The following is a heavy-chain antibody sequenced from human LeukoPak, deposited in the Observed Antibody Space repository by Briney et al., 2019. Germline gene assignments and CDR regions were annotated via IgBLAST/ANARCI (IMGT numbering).Heavy chain of an antibody. V-gene: IGHV4-38-2*01. J-gene: IGHJ4*02. CDR3: ARHARTSEDFDY. Sequence: SETLSLTCAVSGYSITSGYYWGWIRQPPGKGLEWIGSIYHSGNTYYNPSLKSRLTISVDTSKNQFSLKLNSVTAADTAVYYCARHARTSEDFDYWGQGTLVTVSS. D-gene: IGHD1-14*01. CDR1: GYSITSGYY. CDR2: IYHSGNT.